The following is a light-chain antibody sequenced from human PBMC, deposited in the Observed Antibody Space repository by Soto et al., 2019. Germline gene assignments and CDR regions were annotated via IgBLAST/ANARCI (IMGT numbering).Light chain of an antibody. Sequence: QSVLTQPPSASGTPGQRVTISCSGSSSNIGRNTVNWYQQLPGTAPKVLIYSNNQRPSGVPDRLSGSKSGTSASLAISGLQSEDEADYYCAAWDDSLNAVVFGGGTKL. J-gene: IGLJ2*01. V-gene: IGLV1-44*01. CDR2: SNN. CDR1: SSNIGRNT. CDR3: AAWDDSLNAVV.